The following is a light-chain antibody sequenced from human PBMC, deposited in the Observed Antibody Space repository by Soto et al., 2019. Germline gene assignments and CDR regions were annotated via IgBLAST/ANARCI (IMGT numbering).Light chain of an antibody. J-gene: IGLJ3*02. Sequence: QSVLTQPPAVSAAPGQKVTISCSGTSSNIGFNYVSWYQLLPGTAPKLLMYDNNSRPSGIPDRFSGSKSGTSATLDITGLQTGDEADYYCGTWDASLSAGVFGGGTKLTV. CDR1: SSNIGFNY. CDR2: DNN. V-gene: IGLV1-51*01. CDR3: GTWDASLSAGV.